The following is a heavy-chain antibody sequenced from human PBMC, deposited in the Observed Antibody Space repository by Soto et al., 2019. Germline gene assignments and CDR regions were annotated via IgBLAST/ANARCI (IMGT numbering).Heavy chain of an antibody. Sequence: GGSLRLSCAASGFNFSSFGMHWVRQAPGKGLEWVALMSYDGSSKYYQDSLKGRFTISRDKSKNTLYLQMSSLRVEDTAVYYCAKDRGWSSADLEYWGQGTLVTVSS. CDR3: AKDRGWSSADLEY. CDR2: MSYDGSSK. J-gene: IGHJ4*02. CDR1: GFNFSSFG. D-gene: IGHD6-19*01. V-gene: IGHV3-30*18.